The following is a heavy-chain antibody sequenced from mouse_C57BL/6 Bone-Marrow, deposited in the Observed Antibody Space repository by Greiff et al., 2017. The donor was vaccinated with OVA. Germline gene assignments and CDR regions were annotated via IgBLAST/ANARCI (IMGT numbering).Heavy chain of an antibody. Sequence: QVQLQQSGAELARPGASVKLSCKASGYTFTSYGISWVKQRTGQGLGWIGEIYPRSGNTYYNEKFKGKATLTADKSSSTAYMELRSLTSEDSAVYFCARRVRAWFAYWGQGTLVTVSA. V-gene: IGHV1-81*01. J-gene: IGHJ3*01. CDR1: GYTFTSYG. D-gene: IGHD2-14*01. CDR3: ARRVRAWFAY. CDR2: IYPRSGNT.